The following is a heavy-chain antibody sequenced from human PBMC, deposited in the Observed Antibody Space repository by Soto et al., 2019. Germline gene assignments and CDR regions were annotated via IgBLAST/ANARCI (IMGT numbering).Heavy chain of an antibody. CDR1: GGSISSYY. Sequence: PSETLSLTCTVSGGSISSYYWSWIRQPAGKGLEWILRIYTSGSTNYNPSLKSLVTMSVDTSKNQFSLKLSSVTAAETAVYYCARASGYHSISWSLHXWGQGTLVTGSX. CDR3: ARASGYHSISWSLHX. D-gene: IGHD6-13*01. CDR2: IYTSGST. V-gene: IGHV4-4*07. J-gene: IGHJ5*02.